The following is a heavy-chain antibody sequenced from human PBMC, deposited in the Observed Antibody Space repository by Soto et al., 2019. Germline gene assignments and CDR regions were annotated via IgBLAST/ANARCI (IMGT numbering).Heavy chain of an antibody. J-gene: IGHJ4*02. Sequence: KTAETLSLTCTVSGGAVSSGSFYWSWIRQPPGRGLEWIGNINHSGRTNYNPSLKSRATISGDRSKRQFSLKLTSVTAADTPVYFCATGLDIYDSGSPELSGHWGQGTLVTVSS. CDR2: INHSGRT. CDR1: GGAVSSGSFY. V-gene: IGHV4-61*01. D-gene: IGHD3-10*01. CDR3: ATGLDIYDSGSPELSGH.